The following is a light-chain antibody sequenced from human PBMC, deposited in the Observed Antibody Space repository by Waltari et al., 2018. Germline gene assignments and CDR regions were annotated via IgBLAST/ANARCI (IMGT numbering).Light chain of an antibody. CDR1: ESVSSN. CDR2: NAS. CDR3: QQRSAWPTT. Sequence: ELVVTQSPATRSWSQGGGATPPCRTRESVSSNLAWFQQKDGQPPRLVIYNASSRATDTPARFSGGGSGTDYTLTISSLEPEDFATYYCQQRSAWPTTFGQGTRLEI. V-gene: IGKV3-11*01. J-gene: IGKJ5*01.